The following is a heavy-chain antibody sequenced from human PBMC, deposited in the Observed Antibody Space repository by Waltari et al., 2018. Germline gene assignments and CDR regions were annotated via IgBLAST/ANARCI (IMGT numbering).Heavy chain of an antibody. CDR1: GFTFSAYA. CDR2: ISDSGGST. CDR3: VGWYFFDY. D-gene: IGHD2-15*01. Sequence: EVQLLESEGGLVQPGGSLRLSCAASGFTFSAYAMNWVRQAPGKGLEGVSAISDSGGSTFYAESVKGRFTISRDNSKSTLYLQMNSLRAEDTAVYYCVGWYFFDYWGQGTLVTVS. J-gene: IGHJ4*02. V-gene: IGHV3-23*01.